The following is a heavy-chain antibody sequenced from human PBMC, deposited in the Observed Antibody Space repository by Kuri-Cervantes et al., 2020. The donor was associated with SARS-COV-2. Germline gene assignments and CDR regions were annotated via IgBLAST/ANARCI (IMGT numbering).Heavy chain of an antibody. V-gene: IGHV3-7*01. CDR2: IKQDGSET. Sequence: GGSLRLSCAGSGITFSSYWMNWVRQAPGKGLEWVANIKQDGSETYYVDSVKGRFTISRDNAKNSLFLQMNSLRAEDTAVYYCARERGLRGWFDPWGQGTLVTVSS. CDR3: ARERGLRGWFDP. CDR1: GITFSSYW. J-gene: IGHJ5*02.